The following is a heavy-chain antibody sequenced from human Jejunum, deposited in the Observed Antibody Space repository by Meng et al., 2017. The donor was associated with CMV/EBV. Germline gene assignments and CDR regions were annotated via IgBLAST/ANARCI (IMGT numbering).Heavy chain of an antibody. V-gene: IGHV3-48*03. J-gene: IGHJ4*02. CDR2: ITGPGNTI. Sequence: CAVSGFNFKSYEMNWVRQAPGKGREWVSYITGPGNTIYYADSVRGRFTISRDNAKNSLYLHMSGLRAEDTAVYYCARLQWAAFDFLGQGTLVTVSS. D-gene: IGHD4-11*01. CDR1: GFNFKSYE. CDR3: ARLQWAAFDF.